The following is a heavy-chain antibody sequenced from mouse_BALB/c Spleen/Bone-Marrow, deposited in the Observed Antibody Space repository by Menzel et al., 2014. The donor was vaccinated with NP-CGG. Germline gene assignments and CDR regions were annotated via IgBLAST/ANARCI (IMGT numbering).Heavy chain of an antibody. J-gene: IGHJ4*01. Sequence: EVKLMESGAELVKPGASVKLSCTASGFNIKDTYMHWVKQRPEQGLEWIGRIDPANGNTKYDPKFQGKATITADTSSNTAYLQLSSLTSEDTAVYYRAGFGITKEEGYYYAMDYWGQGTSVTVSS. D-gene: IGHD2-4*01. CDR3: AGFGITKEEGYYYAMDY. CDR1: GFNIKDTY. CDR2: IDPANGNT. V-gene: IGHV14-3*02.